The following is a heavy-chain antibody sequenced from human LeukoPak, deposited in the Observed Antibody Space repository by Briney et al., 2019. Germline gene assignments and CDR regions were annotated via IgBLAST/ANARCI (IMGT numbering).Heavy chain of an antibody. CDR3: AREEVEAADY. CDR1: GGSISSYY. V-gene: IGHV4-59*01. J-gene: IGHJ4*02. CDR2: IFYSGST. D-gene: IGHD2-15*01. Sequence: SETLSLTCTVSGGSISSYYWSWIRQPPGKGLEWIGYIFYSGSTNYNPSLKSRVTISVDTSKNQFSLKLTSVTAADTAVYYCAREEVEAADYWGQGTLVTVSS.